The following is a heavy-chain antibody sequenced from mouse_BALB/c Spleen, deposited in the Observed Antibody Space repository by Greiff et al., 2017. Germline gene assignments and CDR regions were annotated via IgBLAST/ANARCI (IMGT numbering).Heavy chain of an antibody. J-gene: IGHJ4*01. Sequence: DVMLVESGGGLVKPGGSLKLSCAASGFTFSDYYMYWVRQTPEKRLEWVATISDGGSYTYYPDSVKGRFTISRDNAKNNLYLQMSSLKSEDTAMYYCARDSDGVDYWGQGTSVTVSS. CDR3: ARDSDGVDY. CDR1: GFTFSDYY. CDR2: ISDGGSYT. V-gene: IGHV5-4*02.